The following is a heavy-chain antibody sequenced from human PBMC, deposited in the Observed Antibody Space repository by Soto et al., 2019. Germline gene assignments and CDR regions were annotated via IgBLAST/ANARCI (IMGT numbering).Heavy chain of an antibody. Sequence: TGGSLRLSCAASGFTFSSYSMNWVRQAPGKGLEWVSSISSSSSYIYYADSVKGRFTISRDNAKNSLYPQMNSLRAEDTAVYYCAGLLVPAARPSLLGHYGMEVWGQGTTVTVSS. CDR2: ISSSSSYI. V-gene: IGHV3-21*01. CDR3: AGLLVPAARPSLLGHYGMEV. CDR1: GFTFSSYS. J-gene: IGHJ6*02. D-gene: IGHD2-2*02.